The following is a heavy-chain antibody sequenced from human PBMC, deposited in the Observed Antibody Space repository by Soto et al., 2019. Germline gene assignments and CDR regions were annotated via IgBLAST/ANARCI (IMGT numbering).Heavy chain of an antibody. V-gene: IGHV4-34*01. Sequence: SETLSLTCGVYGGSFSGYQWNWIRQSPGQGLEWIGEINHSGTTKYNPSLESRINLSVETSKKQFSLKMFSVTAADTAIYYRARAWRFATWGNGPKLTVS. D-gene: IGHD3-10*01. CDR3: ARAWRFAT. CDR2: INHSGTT. CDR1: GGSFSGYQ. J-gene: IGHJ6*03.